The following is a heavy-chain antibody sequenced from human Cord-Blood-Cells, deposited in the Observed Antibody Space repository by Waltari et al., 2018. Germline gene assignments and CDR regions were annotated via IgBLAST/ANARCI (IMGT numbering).Heavy chain of an antibody. Sequence: QVQLVQSGAEVKKPGASVKVSCKASGYTFTGYYMHWVRQAPGQGLEWMEWIKPNSGCTNYAQKFQGRVTMTRDTSSSTAYMELSRLRSDYTAVDYCARGITMVRGVIGAVDIWGQGTMVTVSS. D-gene: IGHD3-10*01. CDR1: GYTFTGYY. CDR3: ARGITMVRGVIGAVDI. J-gene: IGHJ3*02. V-gene: IGHV1-2*02. CDR2: IKPNSGCT.